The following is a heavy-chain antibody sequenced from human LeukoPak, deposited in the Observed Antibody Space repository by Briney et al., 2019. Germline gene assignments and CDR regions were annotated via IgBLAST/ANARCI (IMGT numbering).Heavy chain of an antibody. CDR2: INEDGSYK. J-gene: IGHJ4*02. CDR1: GFTFTSYW. CDR3: ARDATRGGDNDY. D-gene: IGHD2-21*02. Sequence: GGSLRLSCAVSGFTFTSYWMSWVRQAPGKGLERVANINEDGSYKFHADSVKGRLTISRDNAKNSLYLQMNSLRADDTAVYYCARDATRGGDNDYWGQGTRVIVSS. V-gene: IGHV3-7*01.